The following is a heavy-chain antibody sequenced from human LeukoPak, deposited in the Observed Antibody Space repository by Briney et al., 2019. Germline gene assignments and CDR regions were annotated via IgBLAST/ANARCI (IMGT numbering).Heavy chain of an antibody. CDR1: GGSISSYY. CDR3: ARETIAAAGPGGGSINSFDP. D-gene: IGHD6-13*01. V-gene: IGHV4-4*07. J-gene: IGHJ5*02. Sequence: SETLSLTCTVSGGSISSYYWSWIRQPAGKGLEWIGRLYTSGSTNYNPSLKSRVTMSVDTSKNQFSLKLSSVTAADTAVYYWARETIAAAGPGGGSINSFDPWGQGTLVTVSS. CDR2: LYTSGST.